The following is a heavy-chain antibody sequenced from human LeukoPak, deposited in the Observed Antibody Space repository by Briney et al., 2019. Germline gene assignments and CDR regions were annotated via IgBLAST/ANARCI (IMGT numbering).Heavy chain of an antibody. D-gene: IGHD4-17*01. Sequence: ASVKVSCKASGYTFTSYGISWVRQAPGQGLEWMGWISAYNGNTNYAQKLQGRVTMTTDASTSTAYMELRSLRSDDTAVYYCARDGYGDYEAVPEYYYYMDVWGKGTTVTVSS. CDR1: GYTFTSYG. CDR2: ISAYNGNT. V-gene: IGHV1-18*01. CDR3: ARDGYGDYEAVPEYYYYMDV. J-gene: IGHJ6*03.